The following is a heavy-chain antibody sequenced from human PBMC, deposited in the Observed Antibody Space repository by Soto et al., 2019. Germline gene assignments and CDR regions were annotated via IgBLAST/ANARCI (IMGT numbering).Heavy chain of an antibody. CDR3: ARVDPNYASDF. J-gene: IGHJ4*02. CDR2: IWYDGINK. CDR1: GFTFTNYG. Sequence: QEQLVESGGGVAQPGRSLRLSCAASGFTFTNYGMQWVRQAPGKGLEWVAVIWYDGINKHYAESVKGRFSITRDDSKNTLYLQIHSARVEDSAVYHCARVDPNYASDFWGQGTLVTVSS. V-gene: IGHV3-33*01. D-gene: IGHD3-16*01.